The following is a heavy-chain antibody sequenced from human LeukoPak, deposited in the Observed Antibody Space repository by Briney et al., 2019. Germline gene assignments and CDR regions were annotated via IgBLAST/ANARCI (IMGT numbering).Heavy chain of an antibody. CDR3: ARGEIAYCGGDCYSKAFDI. Sequence: GGSQRLSCAASGFTFSSYSMNWVRQAPGKGLEWVSSISSSSSYIYYADSVKGRFTISRDNAKNSLYLQMNSLRAEDTAVYYCARGEIAYCGGDCYSKAFDIWGQGTMVTVSS. CDR1: GFTFSSYS. J-gene: IGHJ3*02. V-gene: IGHV3-21*01. CDR2: ISSSSSYI. D-gene: IGHD2-21*01.